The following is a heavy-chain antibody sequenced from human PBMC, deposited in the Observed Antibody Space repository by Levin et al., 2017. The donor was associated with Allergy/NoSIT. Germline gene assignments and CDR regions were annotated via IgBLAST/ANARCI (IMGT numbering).Heavy chain of an antibody. CDR2: IFHSGVA. D-gene: IGHD3-16*01. Sequence: PSETLSLTCTVSGGSISPYYWSWIRQPPGMGLEWIAYIFHSGVANYNPSLKSRLTVSMDMSKSQFSLHLSSVTAADTAVYYCARGERLGPDYWGQGTPVTVSS. J-gene: IGHJ4*02. V-gene: IGHV4-59*01. CDR1: GGSISPYY. CDR3: ARGERLGPDY.